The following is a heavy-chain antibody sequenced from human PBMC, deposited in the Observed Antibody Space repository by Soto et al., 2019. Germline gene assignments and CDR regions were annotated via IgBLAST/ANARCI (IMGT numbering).Heavy chain of an antibody. CDR1: GGSISSGDYS. J-gene: IGHJ4*02. V-gene: IGHV4-30-4*01. CDR3: ASLTGTTLSG. D-gene: IGHD1-7*01. CDR2: IYYSGST. Sequence: SETLCITCTVSGGSISSGDYSWSWIRQPPGKGLEWIGYIYYSGSTYYNPSLKSRVTISVDTSKNQFSLKLSSLTAADTAVYYCASLTGTTLSGWGQGTLVTVSS.